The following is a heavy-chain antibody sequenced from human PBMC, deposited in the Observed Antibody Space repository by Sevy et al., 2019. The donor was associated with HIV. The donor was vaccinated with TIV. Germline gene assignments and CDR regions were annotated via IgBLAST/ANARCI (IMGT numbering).Heavy chain of an antibody. J-gene: IGHJ3*02. CDR3: ARQSYYDFWSGYYTPDDAFDI. V-gene: IGHV4-59*08. Sequence: SETLSLTCTVSGGSISSYYWSWIRQPPGKGLEWIGYIYYSGSTNYNPSPKSRVTISVDTSKNQFSLKLSSVTAADTAVYYCARQSYYDFWSGYYTPDDAFDIWGQGTMVTVSS. CDR1: GGSISSYY. CDR2: IYYSGST. D-gene: IGHD3-3*01.